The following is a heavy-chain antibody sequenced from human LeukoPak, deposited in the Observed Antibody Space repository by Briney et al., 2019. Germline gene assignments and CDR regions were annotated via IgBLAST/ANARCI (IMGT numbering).Heavy chain of an antibody. CDR2: IKSKTDGGTT. J-gene: IGHJ4*02. V-gene: IGHV3-15*01. Sequence: GGSLRLSCAASGFTFSNAWMSWVRQAPGKGLEWVGRIKSKTDGGTTDYAAPVKGRFTISRDDSKNTLYLQMNSLKTEDTAVYYCTTDGGIAAAGPFDYWGQGTLVTVSS. CDR3: TTDGGIAAAGPFDY. CDR1: GFTFSNAW. D-gene: IGHD6-13*01.